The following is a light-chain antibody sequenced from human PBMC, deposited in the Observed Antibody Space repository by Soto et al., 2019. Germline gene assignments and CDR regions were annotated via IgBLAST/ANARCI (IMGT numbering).Light chain of an antibody. J-gene: IGLJ3*02. CDR1: SSNIGSHT. V-gene: IGLV1-44*01. CDR3: VAWDDSLRGVV. CDR2: SNN. Sequence: QSVLTQPPSASGTPGQRVTISCFGSSSNIGSHTINWYQQLPGTAPKLLIYSNNQRPSGVPDRFSGSKSGTSASLAISGLQSEDEADYFCVAWDDSLRGVVFGGGTKLTVL.